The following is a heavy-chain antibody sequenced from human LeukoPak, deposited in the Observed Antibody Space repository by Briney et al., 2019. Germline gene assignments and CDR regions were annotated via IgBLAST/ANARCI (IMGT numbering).Heavy chain of an antibody. CDR1: VGSISSDY. CDR2: IYYNVVT. V-gene: IGHV4-59*08. J-gene: IGHJ4*02. CDR3: ARYGGSGWVIDK. Sequence: PSETLSLTCTVSVGSISSDYWTSIRHPPTKGLEWIGYIYYNVVTSYDPSLKSRVTMSLDTSKKHFSLKMTSVTAADTAVYYCARYGGSGWVIDKWGQGTLVTVSS. D-gene: IGHD6-19*01.